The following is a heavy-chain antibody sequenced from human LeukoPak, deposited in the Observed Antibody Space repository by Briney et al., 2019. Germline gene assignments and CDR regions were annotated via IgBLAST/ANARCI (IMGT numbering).Heavy chain of an antibody. Sequence: ASVKVSCKASGYTFTGYYMHWVRQAPGQGLEWMGWTNPNSGGTKYAQKFQGRVTMTRDTSISTAYMELSSLRSDDTAVYYCARTYYDILTGYFLPLGYWGQGTLVTVSS. CDR1: GYTFTGYY. V-gene: IGHV1-2*02. CDR2: TNPNSGGT. CDR3: ARTYYDILTGYFLPLGY. J-gene: IGHJ4*02. D-gene: IGHD3-9*01.